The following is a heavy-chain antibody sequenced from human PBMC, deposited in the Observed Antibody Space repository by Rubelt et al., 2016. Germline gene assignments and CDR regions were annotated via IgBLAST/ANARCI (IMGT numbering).Heavy chain of an antibody. CDR1: GFTFTNAW. CDR2: ISKGGDYT. CDR3: GKDDCTGGSCTFDF. Sequence: GGSLRLSCAASGFTFTNAWLNWVRQAPGKGLEWVSLISKGGDYTYYTDSVKGRFTISRDNAKDSLYLQMNSLRTDDTAFYYCGKDDCTGGSCTFDFWGQGTLVTVSS. J-gene: IGHJ4*02. V-gene: IGHV3-21*04. D-gene: IGHD2-15*01.